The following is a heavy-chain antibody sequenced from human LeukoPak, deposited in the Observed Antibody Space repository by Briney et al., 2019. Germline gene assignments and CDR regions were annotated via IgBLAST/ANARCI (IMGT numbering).Heavy chain of an antibody. D-gene: IGHD2-2*01. Sequence: GGSLRLSRAASGFTFSSYWMSWVRQAPGKGLEWVSSISSSSSYIYYADSVKGRFTISRDNAKNSLYLQMNSLRAEDTAVYYCARGSSRFDIWGQGTMVTVSS. J-gene: IGHJ3*02. CDR3: ARGSSRFDI. V-gene: IGHV3-21*01. CDR1: GFTFSSYW. CDR2: ISSSSSYI.